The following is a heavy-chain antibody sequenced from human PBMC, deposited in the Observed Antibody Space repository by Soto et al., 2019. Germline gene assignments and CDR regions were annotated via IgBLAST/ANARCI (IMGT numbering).Heavy chain of an antibody. D-gene: IGHD3-10*01. CDR1: GYTFTSYG. J-gene: IGHJ4*02. V-gene: IGHV1-18*01. Sequence: QVQLVQSGAEVKKPGASVKVSCKASGYTFTSYGISWVRQAPGQGLEWMGWISAYNGNTNYAQKLQGRVTMTADTSTSTAYKELRSLRSDDTAVYYCARLPPSRFGELFFGDYWGQGTLVTVSS. CDR3: ARLPPSRFGELFFGDY. CDR2: ISAYNGNT.